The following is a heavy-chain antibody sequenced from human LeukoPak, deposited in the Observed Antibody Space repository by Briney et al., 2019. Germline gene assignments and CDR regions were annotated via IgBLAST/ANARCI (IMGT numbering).Heavy chain of an antibody. Sequence: ASVKVSCKASGYTFISYGITWVRQAPGQGLEWIGWISPNTTKTNYALSLQGRVTMTTDTSTSTAYMELRSLRSDDTAVYYCAREGGVGPTSPPDYYSYQMDVWGKGTTVTVSS. D-gene: IGHD1-26*01. CDR2: ISPNTTKT. CDR1: GYTFISYG. V-gene: IGHV1-18*01. J-gene: IGHJ6*03. CDR3: AREGGVGPTSPPDYYSYQMDV.